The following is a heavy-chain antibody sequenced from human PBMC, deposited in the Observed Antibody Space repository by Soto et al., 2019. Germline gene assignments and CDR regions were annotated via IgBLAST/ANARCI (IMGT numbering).Heavy chain of an antibody. V-gene: IGHV3-30-3*01. Sequence: QVQLVESGGGVVQPGRSLRLSCAASGFTFSSYAMHWVRQAPGKGLEWVAVISYDGSNKYYADSVKGRFTISRDNSKNTLYLQMNSLRAEDTAVYYCARAGNGYYLSEAFDIWGRGTMVTVSS. D-gene: IGHD3-22*01. CDR3: ARAGNGYYLSEAFDI. CDR2: ISYDGSNK. CDR1: GFTFSSYA. J-gene: IGHJ3*02.